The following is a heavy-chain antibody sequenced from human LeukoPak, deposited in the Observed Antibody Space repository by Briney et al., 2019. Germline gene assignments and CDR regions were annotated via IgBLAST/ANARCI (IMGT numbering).Heavy chain of an antibody. D-gene: IGHD5-12*01. CDR3: AKVRMDIVATSLTDY. J-gene: IGHJ4*02. CDR2: ISGSGGST. V-gene: IGHV3-23*01. Sequence: GGSLRLSCAASGFTFSSYGMHWVRQAPGKGLEWVSAISGSGGSTYYADSVKGRFTISRDNSKNTLYLQMNSLRAEDTAVYYCAKVRMDIVATSLTDYWGQGTLVTVSS. CDR1: GFTFSSYG.